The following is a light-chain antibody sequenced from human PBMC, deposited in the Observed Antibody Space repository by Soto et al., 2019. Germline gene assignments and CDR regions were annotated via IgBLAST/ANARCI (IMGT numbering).Light chain of an antibody. Sequence: EIVLTQSPATLSLSPGERATLSCRASQSVSSDLAWYQQKPGQAPRLLIYAASNRATGIPARFSGSGCGPDFTLTISSLEPDDFAVYYCLQRNNWLLTFGGGTKVVVK. CDR3: LQRNNWLLT. J-gene: IGKJ4*01. CDR1: QSVSSD. CDR2: AAS. V-gene: IGKV3-11*01.